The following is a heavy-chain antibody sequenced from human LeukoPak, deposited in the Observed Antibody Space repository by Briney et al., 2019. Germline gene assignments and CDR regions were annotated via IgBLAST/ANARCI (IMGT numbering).Heavy chain of an antibody. CDR3: AREDIVVVPAALNYYYYYGMDV. CDR1: GFTFSSYA. D-gene: IGHD2-2*01. Sequence: GGSLRLSCAASGFTFSSYAMSWVRQAPGKGLEWVSAISGSGGSTYYADSVKGRFTISRDNAKNSLYLQMNSLRAEDTAVYYCAREDIVVVPAALNYYYYYGMDVWGQGTTVTVSS. V-gene: IGHV3-23*01. CDR2: ISGSGGST. J-gene: IGHJ6*02.